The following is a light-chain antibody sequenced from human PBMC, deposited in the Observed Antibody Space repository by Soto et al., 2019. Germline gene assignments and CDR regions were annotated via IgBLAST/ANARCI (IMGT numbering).Light chain of an antibody. CDR1: QSVSSSY. CDR2: GAS. CDR3: QHYDSLVLT. J-gene: IGKJ4*01. Sequence: EIVLTQSPGTLSLSPGERATLSCRASQSVSSSYLAGYQQKPGQAPRLLIYGASSRATGIPDRFSGSGSGTDFTLTISRLEPEDFAVDYCQHYDSLVLTFGGGTKVEIK. V-gene: IGKV3-20*01.